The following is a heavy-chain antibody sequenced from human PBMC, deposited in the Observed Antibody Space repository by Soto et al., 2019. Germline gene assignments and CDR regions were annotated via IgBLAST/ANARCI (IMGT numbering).Heavy chain of an antibody. CDR3: AREGDSSEFDY. J-gene: IGHJ4*02. CDR1: GFTFSSYA. V-gene: IGHV3-30-3*01. Sequence: SLRLSCAASGFTFSSYAMHWVRQAPGKGLEWVAVISYDGSNKYYADSVKGRFTISRDNSKNTLYLQMNSLRAEDTAVYYCAREGDSSEFDYWGQGTLVTVSS. CDR2: ISYDGSNK. D-gene: IGHD3-22*01.